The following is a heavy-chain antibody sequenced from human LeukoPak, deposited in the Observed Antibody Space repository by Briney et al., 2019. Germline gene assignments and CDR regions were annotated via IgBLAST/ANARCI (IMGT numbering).Heavy chain of an antibody. V-gene: IGHV3-7*01. D-gene: IGHD1-7*01. CDR2: IKHDGSEK. CDR3: ATGGLNWNYVNY. Sequence: GGSLRLSCATSGFTFRNCWMSWVRQAPGKGLEWVANIKHDGSEKYYVDSVKGRFTISRDNAKNSLYLQMNSLRAEDTAVYYCATGGLNWNYVNYWGQGTLVSVSS. CDR1: GFTFRNCW. J-gene: IGHJ4*02.